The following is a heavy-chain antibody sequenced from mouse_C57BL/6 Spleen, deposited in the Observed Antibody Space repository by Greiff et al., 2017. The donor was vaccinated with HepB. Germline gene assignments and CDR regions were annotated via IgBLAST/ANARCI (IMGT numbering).Heavy chain of an antibody. V-gene: IGHV1-26*01. CDR2: INPNNGGT. Sequence: VQLQQSGPELVKPGASVKISCKASGYTFTDYYMNWVKQSHGKSLEWIGDINPNNGGTSYNQKFKGKATLTVDKSSSTAYMELRSLTSEDSAVYDCARDSSGYTGLFAYWGQGTLVTVSA. CDR1: GYTFTDYY. CDR3: ARDSSGYTGLFAY. D-gene: IGHD3-2*02. J-gene: IGHJ3*01.